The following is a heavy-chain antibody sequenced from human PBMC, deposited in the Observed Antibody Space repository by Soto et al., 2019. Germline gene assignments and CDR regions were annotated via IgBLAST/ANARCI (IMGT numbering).Heavy chain of an antibody. J-gene: IGHJ3*02. Sequence: QLQLQESGPGLVKPSETLSLTCTVSGGSISSGSFYWGWIRQPPGKGLEYIGSIYYSGSTYYNPSLKSRVTMYVDTSKNQFSLNLSSVTAADTAVYYCARLTIAVTGADAFDIWGQGTMVTVSS. CDR2: IYYSGST. CDR1: GGSISSGSFY. CDR3: ARLTIAVTGADAFDI. D-gene: IGHD6-13*01. V-gene: IGHV4-39*01.